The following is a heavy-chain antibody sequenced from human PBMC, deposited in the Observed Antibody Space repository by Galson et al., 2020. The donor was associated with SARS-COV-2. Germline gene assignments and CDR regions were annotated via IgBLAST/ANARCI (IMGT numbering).Heavy chain of an antibody. D-gene: IGHD3-22*01. CDR3: ARWYNYDSSGYYPGPSAFDY. CDR2: INHSGST. Sequence: PLETLSLTCAVYGGSFSGYYWSWIRQPPGKGLEWIGEINHSGSTNYNPSLKSRVTISVDTSKNQFSLKLSSVTAADTAVYYCARWYNYDSSGYYPGPSAFDYWGQGTLVTVSS. CDR1: GGSFSGYY. J-gene: IGHJ4*02. V-gene: IGHV4-34*01.